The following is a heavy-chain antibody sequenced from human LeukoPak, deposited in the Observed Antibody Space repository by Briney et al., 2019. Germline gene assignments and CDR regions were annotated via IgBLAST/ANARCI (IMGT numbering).Heavy chain of an antibody. CDR1: GGSISSYY. CDR3: ARHGITIFGVVINYFDY. V-gene: IGHV4-59*08. Sequence: PSETLSLTCTVSGGSISSYYWSWIRQPPGKGLEWIGYIYYSGSTNYNPSLKSRVTISVDTSKNQFSLKLSSVTAADTAVYYCARHGITIFGVVINYFDYWGQGTLVTVSS. CDR2: IYYSGST. D-gene: IGHD3-3*01. J-gene: IGHJ4*02.